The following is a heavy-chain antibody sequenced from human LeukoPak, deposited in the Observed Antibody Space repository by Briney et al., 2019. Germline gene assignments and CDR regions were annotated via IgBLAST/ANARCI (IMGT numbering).Heavy chain of an antibody. J-gene: IGHJ6*03. V-gene: IGHV4-59*08. CDR3: ARHSEMDSGYDTNPCYYSYFMDV. Sequence: PSVTLSFTCTGSGVSISNYYWSWIRQSPGKGLEWIGNTYYSGNTYYNPSLTSRITITVETSKTKFSLKLRLMSAAHAAVYYCARHSEMDSGYDTNPCYYSYFMDVWGKGTTVTVSS. CDR1: GVSISNYY. CDR2: TYYSGNT. D-gene: IGHD5-12*01.